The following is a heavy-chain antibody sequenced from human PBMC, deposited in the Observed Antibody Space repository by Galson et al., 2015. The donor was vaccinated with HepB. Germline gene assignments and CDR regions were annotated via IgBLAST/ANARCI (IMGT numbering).Heavy chain of an antibody. J-gene: IGHJ3*02. V-gene: IGHV4-34*01. CDR3: AVRKRIQLWLGYAFDI. D-gene: IGHD5-18*01. CDR2: INHSGST. CDR1: GGSFSGYY. Sequence: ETLSLTCAVYGGSFSGYYWSWIRQPPGKGLEWIGEINHSGSTNYNPSLKSRVTISVDTSKNQFSLKLSSVTAADTAVYYCAVRKRIQLWLGYAFDIWGQGTMVTVSS.